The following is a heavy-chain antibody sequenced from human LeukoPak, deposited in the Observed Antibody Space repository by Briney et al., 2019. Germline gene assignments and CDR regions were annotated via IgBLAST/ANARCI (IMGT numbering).Heavy chain of an antibody. CDR2: INPSGGST. CDR3: ARYSDYGASGWYFDL. V-gene: IGHV1-46*01. J-gene: IGHJ2*01. CDR1: GYTFTSYY. D-gene: IGHD4-17*01. Sequence: ASVKVSCKASGYTFTSYYMHWVRQALGQGLEWMGIINPSGGSTSYAQKFQGRVTMTRDTSTSTVYMELSSLRSEDTAVYYCARYSDYGASGWYFDLWGRVTLVTVSS.